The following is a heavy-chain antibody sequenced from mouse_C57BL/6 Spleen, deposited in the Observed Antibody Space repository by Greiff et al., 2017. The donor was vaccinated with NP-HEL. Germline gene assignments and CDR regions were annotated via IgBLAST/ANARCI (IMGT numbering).Heavy chain of an antibody. CDR3: ARPITTVVGGYYFDY. V-gene: IGHV1-80*01. Sequence: QVQLQESGAELVKPGASVKISCKASGYAFSSYWMNWVKQRPGKGLEWIGQIYPGDGDTNYNGKFKGKATLTADKSSSTAYMQLSSLTSEDSAVYFWARPITTVVGGYYFDYWGQGTTLTVSS. J-gene: IGHJ2*01. D-gene: IGHD1-1*01. CDR2: IYPGDGDT. CDR1: GYAFSSYW.